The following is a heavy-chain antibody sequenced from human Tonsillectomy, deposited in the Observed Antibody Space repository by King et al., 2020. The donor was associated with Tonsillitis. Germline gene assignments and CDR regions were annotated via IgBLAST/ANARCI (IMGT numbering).Heavy chain of an antibody. CDR3: TREGGWLGELPSI. CDR2: IYSGGRS. D-gene: IGHD3-10*01. Sequence: QLVQSGGGLIQPGGSLRLSCAASGVTVSDNYMSWVRQAPGKGLEGGSVIYSGGRSYYADFMKGRYTIARDTSKNTLYLQMSSLRAEDTAVYYCTREGGWLGELPSIWGQGTLVTVSS. J-gene: IGHJ4*02. V-gene: IGHV3-53*01. CDR1: GVTVSDNY.